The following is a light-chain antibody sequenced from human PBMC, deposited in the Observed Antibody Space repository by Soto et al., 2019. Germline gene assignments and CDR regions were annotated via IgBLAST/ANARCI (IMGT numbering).Light chain of an antibody. J-gene: IGLJ1*01. V-gene: IGLV1-51*01. Sequence: QSALTQPPSVSAAPGQKVTISCSGSGSNIGGNSVSWYQQLPGTAPKLLIYDDNKRPSGIPDRFSGSKSGTSATLGITGFQTGDEADYYCGSWDSSLSAYVFGTGTKVTAL. CDR1: GSNIGGNS. CDR2: DDN. CDR3: GSWDSSLSAYV.